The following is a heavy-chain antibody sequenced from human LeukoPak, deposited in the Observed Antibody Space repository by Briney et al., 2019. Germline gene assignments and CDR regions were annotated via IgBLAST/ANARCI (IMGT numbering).Heavy chain of an antibody. Sequence: SQTLSLTCAISGASVSSNTAAWNWFRQSPSRGLEWLGRTYYRSKWYDDYELSLKSRISINADTSKNQFSLQLSSVSPEDTAVYFCAREGGYGIIDFWGQGTLVTVSS. CDR2: TYYRSKWYD. CDR3: AREGGYGIIDF. V-gene: IGHV6-1*01. D-gene: IGHD5-12*01. CDR1: GASVSSNTAA. J-gene: IGHJ4*02.